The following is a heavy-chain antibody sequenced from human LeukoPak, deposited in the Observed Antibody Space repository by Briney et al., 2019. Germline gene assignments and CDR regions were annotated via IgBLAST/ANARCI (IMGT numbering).Heavy chain of an antibody. J-gene: IGHJ4*02. CDR3: AREGVAARRAFDY. CDR2: IYYSGST. V-gene: IGHV4-31*03. D-gene: IGHD6-6*01. CDR1: GGSISSGGYY. Sequence: SQTLSLTCTVSGGSISSGGYYWSWIRQHPGKGLEWIGYIYYSGSTYYNPSLKSRVTISVDTSKNQFSLKLSSVTAADTAVYYCAREGVAARRAFDYRGQGTLVTVSS.